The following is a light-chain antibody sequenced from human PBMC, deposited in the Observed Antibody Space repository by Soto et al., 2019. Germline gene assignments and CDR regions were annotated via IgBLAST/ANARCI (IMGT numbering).Light chain of an antibody. CDR3: QQYNNWRT. V-gene: IGKV3-15*01. Sequence: EIVMTQSPATLSVSPGERATLSCRASQSVSSNLAWYQQKPGQVPRLLIYGASTRATGIPARFSGSGSGTEFTLTISSLQSEDFAVYYCQQYNNWRTFGQGTKV. CDR1: QSVSSN. J-gene: IGKJ1*01. CDR2: GAS.